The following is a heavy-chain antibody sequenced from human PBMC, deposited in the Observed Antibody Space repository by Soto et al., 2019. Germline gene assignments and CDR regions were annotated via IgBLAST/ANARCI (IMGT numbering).Heavy chain of an antibody. CDR1: GGSFICYY. Sequence: LSLSCAVYGGSFICYYWSWIRQPPGNGLEWIGEINHSGSTNYNPSLKSRVTISVDTSKNQFSLKLSSVTAADTAVYYCASSMQGRGRSQLPQNYNWFQGLGQGTMVIVSS. CDR3: ASSMQGRGRSQLPQNYNWFQG. V-gene: IGHV4-34*01. D-gene: IGHD2-2*01. CDR2: INHSGST. J-gene: IGHJ5*02.